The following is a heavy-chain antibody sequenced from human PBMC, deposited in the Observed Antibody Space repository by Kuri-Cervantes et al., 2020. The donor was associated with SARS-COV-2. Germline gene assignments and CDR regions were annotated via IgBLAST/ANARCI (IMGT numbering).Heavy chain of an antibody. CDR3: ARDTPYCSSNTCSDF. CDR2: ISSISSFI. J-gene: IGHJ4*02. CDR1: GFTFSSYA. Sequence: GGSLRLSCAASGFTFSSYAMNWVRQAPGKGLEWVSSISSISSFIYYADAVKGRFTISRDNAKNSLYLQINSLRAEDTAVYFCARDTPYCSSNTCSDFWGQGTMVTLL. D-gene: IGHD2-2*01. V-gene: IGHV3-21*01.